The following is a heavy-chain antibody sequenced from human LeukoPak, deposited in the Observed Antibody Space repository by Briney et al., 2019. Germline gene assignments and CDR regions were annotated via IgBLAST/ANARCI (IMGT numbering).Heavy chain of an antibody. J-gene: IGHJ4*02. Sequence: GGSLRLSCAASGFTFSSYSMNWVRQAPGKGLEWVSSISSSSSYIYYADSVKGRFTISRDNSKNTLYLQMNSLRAEDTAVYYCAKELTSAGDYWGQGTLVTVSS. V-gene: IGHV3-21*04. CDR2: ISSSSSYI. CDR3: AKELTSAGDY. CDR1: GFTFSSYS. D-gene: IGHD6-25*01.